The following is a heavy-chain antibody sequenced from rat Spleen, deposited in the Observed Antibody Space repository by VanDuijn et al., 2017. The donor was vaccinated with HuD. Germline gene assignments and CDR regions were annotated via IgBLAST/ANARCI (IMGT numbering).Heavy chain of an antibody. V-gene: IGHV5S13*01. CDR2: ISTGGVNT. CDR3: AKDRYYGSEWYFDY. D-gene: IGHD1-6*01. Sequence: EVQLVESGGGVVQPGRSLKLSCAASGFTYRNYVMAWVRPAPAKGLEWVASISTGGVNTYYRDSVKGRFTISRDNAKNTLYLQMDSLRSEDTATYYCAKDRYYGSEWYFDYWGQGVMVTVSS. J-gene: IGHJ2*01. CDR1: GFTYRNYV.